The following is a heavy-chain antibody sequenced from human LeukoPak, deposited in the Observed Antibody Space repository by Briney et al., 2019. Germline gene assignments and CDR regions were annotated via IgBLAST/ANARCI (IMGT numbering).Heavy chain of an antibody. CDR2: INHSGST. J-gene: IGHJ4*02. V-gene: IGHV4-34*01. CDR1: GGSFSGYY. Sequence: PSETLSLTCAVYGGSFSGYYWSWIRQPPGKGLEWIGEINHSGSTNYNLSLKSRVTISVDTSKNQFSLKLSSVTAADTAVYYCARRRVPAAQYYFDYWGQGTLVTVSS. D-gene: IGHD2-2*01. CDR3: ARRRVPAAQYYFDY.